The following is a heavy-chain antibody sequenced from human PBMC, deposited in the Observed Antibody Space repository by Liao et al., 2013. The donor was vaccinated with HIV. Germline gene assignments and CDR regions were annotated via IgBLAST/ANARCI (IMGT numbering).Heavy chain of an antibody. CDR3: ARTRRHYGSKIVHYYYFYMDV. V-gene: IGHV4-4*07. CDR2: FSSGSI. Sequence: QVHLQESGPGLVKPSETLSLTCTVSGDSITSYYWSWIRQPAGKGLEWIGRFSSGSINYNSSLKSRVTMSLDTSKNQFSLKLSSVTAADTAVYYCARTRRHYGSKIVHYYYFYMDVWAKGTTVTVSS. J-gene: IGHJ6*03. CDR1: GDSITSYY. D-gene: IGHD3-10*01.